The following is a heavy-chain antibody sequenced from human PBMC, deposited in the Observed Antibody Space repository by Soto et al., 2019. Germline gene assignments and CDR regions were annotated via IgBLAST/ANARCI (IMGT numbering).Heavy chain of an antibody. CDR2: IYWDHDK. Sequence: QITLKESGPPLVKPTQTLTLTCTFSGFALNTYGVAVAWIRQPPGKALEWIALIYWDHDKRYSPSLKSRLTITKDTSKNQVVLTMTNMDPVDTATYYCAHNRIVASAGTGYFDYWGQGTLVTVSS. D-gene: IGHD6-13*01. CDR1: GFALNTYGVA. J-gene: IGHJ4*02. CDR3: AHNRIVASAGTGYFDY. V-gene: IGHV2-5*02.